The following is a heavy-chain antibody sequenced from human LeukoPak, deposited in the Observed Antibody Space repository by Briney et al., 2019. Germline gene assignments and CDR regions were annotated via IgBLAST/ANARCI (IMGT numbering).Heavy chain of an antibody. J-gene: IGHJ6*03. V-gene: IGHV4-38-2*02. D-gene: IGHD4-17*01. CDR2: INHSGNT. CDR1: GSSISSGYY. Sequence: PSETLSLTCTVSGSSISSGYYWGWIRQPPGKGLEWIGNINHSGNTYYNPSLKSRVTISVDTSKNQFSLKLSSLTAADTAVYYCARGVNDYGDYGGWYYYYYMDVWGKGTTVTISS. CDR3: ARGVNDYGDYGGWYYYYYMDV.